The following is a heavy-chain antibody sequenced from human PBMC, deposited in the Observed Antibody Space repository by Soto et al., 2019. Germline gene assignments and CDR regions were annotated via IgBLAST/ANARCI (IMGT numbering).Heavy chain of an antibody. J-gene: IGHJ3*02. V-gene: IGHV4-34*01. CDR3: ARVERGTATTGVDAFDI. D-gene: IGHD1-1*01. Sequence: QVQLQQWGAGLLKPSETLSLTCAVYGGFVSSGSYYWSWIRQPPGKGLEWIGEMSHSGGTHFNPSLKSRVTTSVDTSKHQFSLKMSSVTAADTALYYCARVERGTATTGVDAFDIWGPGTMVTVSS. CDR1: GGFVSSGSYY. CDR2: MSHSGGT.